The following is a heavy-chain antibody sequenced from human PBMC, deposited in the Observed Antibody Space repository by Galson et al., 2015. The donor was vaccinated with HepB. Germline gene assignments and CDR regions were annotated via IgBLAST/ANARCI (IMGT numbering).Heavy chain of an antibody. CDR2: IYQSGST. J-gene: IGHJ4*02. V-gene: IGHV4-30-2*01. CDR1: GGSISGGGYF. CDR3: ARKVGGSNWNVLDY. D-gene: IGHD1-1*01. Sequence: TLSLTCAVSGGSISGGGYFWSWIRQPPGKGLEWIGYIYQSGSTYYNPSLKSRVTILEDRSKNQFSLKLSSVTAAATAVYYCARKVGGSNWNVLDYWGQGTLVTVSS.